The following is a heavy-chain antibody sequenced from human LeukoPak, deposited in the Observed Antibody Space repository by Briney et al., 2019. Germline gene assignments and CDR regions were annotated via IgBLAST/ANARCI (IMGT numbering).Heavy chain of an antibody. CDR1: GFTFDDYG. CDR3: ARDVLRFSSSTSCYASWSY. D-gene: IGHD2-2*01. Sequence: GGSLRLSCAASGFTFDDYGMSWVRQAPGKGLEWVSGINWNGGSKGYADSVKGRFTISRDNAKNSLYLQMNSLRAEDTALYYCARDVLRFSSSTSCYASWSYWGQGTLVTVSS. CDR2: INWNGGSK. J-gene: IGHJ4*02. V-gene: IGHV3-20*04.